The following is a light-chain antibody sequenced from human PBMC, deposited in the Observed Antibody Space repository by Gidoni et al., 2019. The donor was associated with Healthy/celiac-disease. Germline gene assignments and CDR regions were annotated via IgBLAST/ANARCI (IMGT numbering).Light chain of an antibody. V-gene: IGKV1D-12*01. CDR2: AAS. CDR3: QQANSIPFT. Sequence: DLQMTQSPSSVSASVGDRVTITCRASQRISSWLSWYQQKPGKAPKLLIYAASSLQSGVPSRFSGSGSGTDFTLTISSLQPEDFATYYCQQANSIPFTFGQGTRLEIK. CDR1: QRISSW. J-gene: IGKJ5*01.